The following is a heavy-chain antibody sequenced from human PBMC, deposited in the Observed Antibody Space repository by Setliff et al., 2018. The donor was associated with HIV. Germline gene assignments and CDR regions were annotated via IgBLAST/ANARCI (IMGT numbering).Heavy chain of an antibody. D-gene: IGHD6-13*01. V-gene: IGHV3-30*02. CDR3: AKQTVSSSWSNWFDP. CDR2: IRYDGSNK. Sequence: GGSLRLSCAASGFTFSSYGMHWVRQAPGKGLEWVAFIRYDGSNKYYADSVKGRFTTSRDNSKNTLYLQMNSLRAEDTAVYYCAKQTVSSSWSNWFDPWGQGTLVTVSS. CDR1: GFTFSSYG. J-gene: IGHJ5*02.